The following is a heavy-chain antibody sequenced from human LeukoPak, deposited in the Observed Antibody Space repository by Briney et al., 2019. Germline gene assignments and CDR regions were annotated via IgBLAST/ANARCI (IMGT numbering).Heavy chain of an antibody. CDR3: ARAPSRPRSFDF. V-gene: IGHV3-7*01. J-gene: IGHJ4*02. CDR1: GFTFNSDW. Sequence: GGSLRLAWAASGFTFNSDWISWARKAPGKGLEWVANINPAGSEEYYVDSVEGRFTISRDNAKNSLYLQLNSLRAEDTAVYYCARAPSRPRSFDFWGQGTLVTVSS. CDR2: INPAGSEE.